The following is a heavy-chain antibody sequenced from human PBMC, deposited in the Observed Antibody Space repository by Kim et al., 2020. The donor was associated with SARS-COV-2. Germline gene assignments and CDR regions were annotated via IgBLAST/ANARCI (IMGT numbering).Heavy chain of an antibody. D-gene: IGHD1-26*01. Sequence: SETLSLTCAVSGGSISSSNWWSWVCQPPGKGLEWIGEIYHSGSTNYNPSLKSRVTISVGKSKNQFPLTLSSVTAADTAVYYCASLVGATDKSILDYWGQGTLVTVSP. J-gene: IGHJ4*02. V-gene: IGHV4-4*02. CDR2: IYHSGST. CDR1: GGSISSSNW. CDR3: ASLVGATDKSILDY.